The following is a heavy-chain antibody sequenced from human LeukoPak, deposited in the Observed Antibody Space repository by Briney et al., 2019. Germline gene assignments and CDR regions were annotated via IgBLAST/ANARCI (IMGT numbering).Heavy chain of an antibody. D-gene: IGHD3-22*01. CDR1: GGSISSYY. V-gene: IGHV4-59*01. CDR3: ARAAYDSSGYYDY. J-gene: IGHJ4*02. Sequence: PSETLSLTCTVSGGSISSYYWSWIRQPPGKGLGWIGYIYYSGSTNYNPSLKSRVTISVDTSKNQFSLKLSSVTAADTAVYYCARAAYDSSGYYDYWGQGTLVTVSS. CDR2: IYYSGST.